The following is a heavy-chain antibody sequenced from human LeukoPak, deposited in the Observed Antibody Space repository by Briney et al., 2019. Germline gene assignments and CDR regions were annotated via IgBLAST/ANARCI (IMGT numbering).Heavy chain of an antibody. V-gene: IGHV3-9*01. J-gene: IGHJ3*02. Sequence: GRSLRLSCAASGFTFDDYAMHWVRQAPGKGLEWVSGISWNSGSIGYADSVKGRFTISRDNAKNSLYLQMNSLRAEDTALYYCAKDRPKYYYDSSGYLTPDAFDIWGQGTMVTVSS. CDR3: AKDRPKYYYDSSGYLTPDAFDI. CDR2: ISWNSGSI. CDR1: GFTFDDYA. D-gene: IGHD3-22*01.